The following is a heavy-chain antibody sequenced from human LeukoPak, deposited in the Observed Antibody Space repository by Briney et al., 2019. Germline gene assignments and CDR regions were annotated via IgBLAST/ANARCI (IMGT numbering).Heavy chain of an antibody. D-gene: IGHD4-17*01. Sequence: GGSLRLSCAASGFTFNNYWMSWVRQAPGKGLEWVANIKQDGSEKYYVDSVKGRITISRDNAKKSLYLQMNSLRAEDTAVYYCARDYGDGYFDYWGQGTLVTVSS. CDR2: IKQDGSEK. CDR3: ARDYGDGYFDY. J-gene: IGHJ4*02. V-gene: IGHV3-7*01. CDR1: GFTFNNYW.